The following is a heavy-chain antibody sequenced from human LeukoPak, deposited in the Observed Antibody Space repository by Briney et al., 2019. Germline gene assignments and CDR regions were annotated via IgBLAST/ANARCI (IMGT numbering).Heavy chain of an antibody. D-gene: IGHD3-22*01. J-gene: IGHJ5*02. CDR1: GGSISSYY. CDR2: IYYSGST. CDR3: ARMGSGYLYNWFDP. V-gene: IGHV4-59*01. Sequence: SETLSLTCTVSGGSISSYYRSWIRQPPGKGLEWIGYIYYSGSTNYNPSLKSRVTISVDTSKNQFSLKLSSVTAADTAVYYCARMGSGYLYNWFDPWGQGTLVTVSS.